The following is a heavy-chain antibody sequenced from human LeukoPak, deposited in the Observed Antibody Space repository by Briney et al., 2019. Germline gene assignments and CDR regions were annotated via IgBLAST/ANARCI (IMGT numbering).Heavy chain of an antibody. CDR2: IYYSGST. Sequence: SQTLSLTCTVSGGSISSGDYYWSWICQPPGKGLAWIGYIYYSGSTYYSPSLKSRVTISVDTSKNQFSLELSSVTAADTAVYYCARDIGYSISFGWYFDLWGRGTLVTVSS. CDR1: GGSISSGDYY. D-gene: IGHD6-6*01. V-gene: IGHV4-30-4*08. J-gene: IGHJ2*01. CDR3: ARDIGYSISFGWYFDL.